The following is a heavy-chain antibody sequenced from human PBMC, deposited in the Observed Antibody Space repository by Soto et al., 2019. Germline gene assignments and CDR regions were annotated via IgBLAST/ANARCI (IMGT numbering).Heavy chain of an antibody. J-gene: IGHJ4*02. CDR2: IYYSGST. V-gene: IGHV4-31*03. D-gene: IGHD3-10*01. CDR3: ARDYYGSGSYYFDY. CDR1: GGSISSGGYY. Sequence: SETLSLTCTVSGGSISSGGYYWSWIRQHPGKGLEWIGYIYYSGSTYYNPSLKSRVTISVDTSKNQFSLKLSSVTAADTAVYYCARDYYGSGSYYFDYWGQGTLVTVSS.